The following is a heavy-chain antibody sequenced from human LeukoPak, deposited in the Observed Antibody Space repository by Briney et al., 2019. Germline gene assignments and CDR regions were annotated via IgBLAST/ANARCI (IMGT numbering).Heavy chain of an antibody. CDR3: ASKYCSGGSCYFDY. D-gene: IGHD2-15*01. J-gene: IGHJ4*02. CDR1: GGSISSYY. CDR2: IYSTGST. V-gene: IGHV4-4*07. Sequence: SETLSLTCTVSGGSISSYYWSWIRQPAGKGLEWIGRIYSTGSTNYNPSLKSRVTMSVDTSKNQFSLRLRSVTAVDTAVYYCASKYCSGGSCYFDYWGQGTLVTVSS.